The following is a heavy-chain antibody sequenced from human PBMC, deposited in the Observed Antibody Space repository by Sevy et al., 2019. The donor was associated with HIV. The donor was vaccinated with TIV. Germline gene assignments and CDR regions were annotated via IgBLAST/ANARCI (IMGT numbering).Heavy chain of an antibody. CDR3: ARNNAGGNPWVH. Sequence: GGSLRLSCAASGFTFNTYWMSWVRQSPEKGLEWVANINLDGSEKFYGHSVKGRFTVSRDNTKNLLFLQMNSLRGEDTAMYFCARNNAGGNPWVHWGQGTLVTVSS. D-gene: IGHD1-1*01. J-gene: IGHJ4*02. CDR2: INLDGSEK. V-gene: IGHV3-7*01. CDR1: GFTFNTYW.